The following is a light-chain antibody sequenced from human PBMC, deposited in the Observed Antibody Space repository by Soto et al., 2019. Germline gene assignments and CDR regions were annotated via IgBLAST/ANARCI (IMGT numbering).Light chain of an antibody. CDR3: LQDRSHFWT. CDR2: GAS. V-gene: IGKV1-6*01. CDR1: QDIRNY. Sequence: AIQVTQSPTSLSASVGDRVTITCRSSQDIRNYLGWYQQKPGKAPQLLIYGASSLQRGVSSRFSGSGFGTDFTLNISSLQPEDSATYYCLQDRSHFWTFGQGTKVEI. J-gene: IGKJ1*01.